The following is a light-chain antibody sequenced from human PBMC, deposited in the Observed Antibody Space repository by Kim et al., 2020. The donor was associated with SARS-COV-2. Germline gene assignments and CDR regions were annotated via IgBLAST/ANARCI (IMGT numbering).Light chain of an antibody. CDR3: QQYDNTPPLT. V-gene: IGKV1-33*01. Sequence: DIQMTQSPSSLSASVGDRVTITCRASQDISNYLNWYQQKPGKAPKLLIYDASNLQRGVPSRFSGSGSGTDLTFTISSLQPEDIATYYCQQYDNTPPLTLGGGTKVEIK. J-gene: IGKJ4*02. CDR2: DAS. CDR1: QDISNY.